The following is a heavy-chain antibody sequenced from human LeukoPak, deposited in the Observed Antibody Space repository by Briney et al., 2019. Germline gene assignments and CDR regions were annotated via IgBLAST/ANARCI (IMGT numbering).Heavy chain of an antibody. V-gene: IGHV4-59*01. CDR2: ISYSGST. Sequence: SETLSLTCTVSGGSIISYDWSWIRQPPGKGLEWIGYISYSGSTKNNPSLKSRVTISADTSKNQFSLKLSSVTAADTAVYYCARHVDSNRNWYFDLWGRGTLVTVSS. J-gene: IGHJ2*01. CDR1: GGSIISYD. CDR3: ARHVDSNRNWYFDL. D-gene: IGHD6-13*01.